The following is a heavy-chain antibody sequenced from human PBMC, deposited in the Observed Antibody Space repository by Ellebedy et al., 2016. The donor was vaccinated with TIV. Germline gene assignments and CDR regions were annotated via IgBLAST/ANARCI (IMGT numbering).Heavy chain of an antibody. CDR3: VRQGELPLDY. CDR1: GYSFTSHW. D-gene: IGHD1-26*01. CDR2: IDPGDSYT. V-gene: IGHV5-10-1*04. J-gene: IGHJ4*02. Sequence: GESLKISCKGSGYSFTSHWINWVRQMPGKGLEWLGRIDPGDSYTNDSPSFQGQVTISADKSISTAYLQWSSLKASDTAMYYCVRQGELPLDYWGQGTLVTVSS.